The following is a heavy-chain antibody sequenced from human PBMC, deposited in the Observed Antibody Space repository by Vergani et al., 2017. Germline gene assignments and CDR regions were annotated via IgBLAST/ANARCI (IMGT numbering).Heavy chain of an antibody. CDR3: AKAKPRNSGYDYLYYYHAMDV. J-gene: IGHJ6*02. Sequence: EVQLLESGGDLVQPGGSLRLSCAASVFTFNHYAMNWVRQAPGKGLEWVSGISGSGGSTYYAGSVKGRFTISRDSSKNTLYLQMNSLSAGDTAVYYCAKAKPRNSGYDYLYYYHAMDVWGQGTTVTVSS. CDR2: ISGSGGST. V-gene: IGHV3-23*01. D-gene: IGHD5-12*01. CDR1: VFTFNHYA.